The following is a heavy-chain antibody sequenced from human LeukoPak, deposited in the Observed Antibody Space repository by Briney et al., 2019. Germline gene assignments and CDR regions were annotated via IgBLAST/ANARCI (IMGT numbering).Heavy chain of an antibody. Sequence: SGTLSLTCTVSGGSISSSSYYWGWIRQPPGKGLEWIGSIYYSGSTYYNPSLKSRVAISVDTSKNQFSLKLSSVTAADTAVYYCAREMNGIQLWLRWFDPWGQGTLVTVSS. V-gene: IGHV4-39*07. CDR3: AREMNGIQLWLRWFDP. CDR1: GGSISSSSYY. D-gene: IGHD5-18*01. J-gene: IGHJ5*02. CDR2: IYYSGST.